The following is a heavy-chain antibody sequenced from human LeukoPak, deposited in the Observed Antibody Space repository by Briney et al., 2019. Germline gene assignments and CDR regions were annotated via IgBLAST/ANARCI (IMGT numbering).Heavy chain of an antibody. CDR3: AKDRIWFGEENAFDI. CDR2: ISGSGGST. Sequence: PGGSLRLSCAASGFTFSSYWMSWVRQAPGKGLEWVSAISGSGGSTYYADSVKGRFTISRDNSKNTLYLQMNSLRAEDTAVYYCAKDRIWFGEENAFDIWGQGTMVTVSS. V-gene: IGHV3-23*01. J-gene: IGHJ3*02. D-gene: IGHD3-10*01. CDR1: GFTFSSYW.